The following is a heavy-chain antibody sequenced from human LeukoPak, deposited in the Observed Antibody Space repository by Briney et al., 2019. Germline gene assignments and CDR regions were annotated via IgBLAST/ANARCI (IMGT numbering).Heavy chain of an antibody. CDR2: ISSSSSTI. CDR3: ARDGIAAAGTHFDY. V-gene: IGHV3-48*01. D-gene: IGHD6-13*01. CDR1: GFTFSSYS. Sequence: GGSLRLSCAASGFTFSSYSMLWVRQAPGKGLEWVSYISSSSSTIYYADSVKGRFTISRDNAKNSLYLQMNTLRADDTAVYYCARDGIAAAGTHFDYWGQGTLVTVSS. J-gene: IGHJ4*02.